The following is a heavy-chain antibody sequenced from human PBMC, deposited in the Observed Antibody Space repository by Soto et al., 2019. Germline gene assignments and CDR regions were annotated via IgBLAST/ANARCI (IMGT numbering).Heavy chain of an antibody. D-gene: IGHD6-6*01. V-gene: IGHV4-59*01. CDR2: IYYSGSI. CDR3: ARVIIAVRPRYYFDC. Sequence: SETLSLTCAVSGGSITSYYWSWIRQSPGKGLEWIGYIYYSGSINYNPSLKSRVTISVDTSKNQFSLKLSSVTAADTAVYYCARVIIAVRPRYYFDCWGQGTLVTVSS. J-gene: IGHJ4*02. CDR1: GGSITSYY.